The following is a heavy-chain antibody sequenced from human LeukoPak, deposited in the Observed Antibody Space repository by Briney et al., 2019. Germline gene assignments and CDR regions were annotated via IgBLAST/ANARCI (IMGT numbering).Heavy chain of an antibody. D-gene: IGHD3-3*01. CDR3: ARLIPSCYDFWSGYCLVFDY. CDR2: IYYSGST. V-gene: IGHV4-59*08. CDR1: GGSISSYY. J-gene: IGHJ4*02. Sequence: PSETLSLTCTVSGGSISSYYWSWIRQPPGKGLEWIGYIYYSGSTNYNPSLKSRVTISVDTSKNQFSLKLSSVTAADTAVYYCARLIPSCYDFWSGYCLVFDYWGQGTLVTVSS.